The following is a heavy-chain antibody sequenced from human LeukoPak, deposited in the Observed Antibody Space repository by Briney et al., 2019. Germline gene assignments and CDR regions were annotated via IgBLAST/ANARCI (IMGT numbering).Heavy chain of an antibody. CDR1: GGSNSAYY. J-gene: IGHJ2*01. Sequence: PSETLSLTCTVSGGSNSAYYWSWIRQPPGKGLEWIGYIYYSGSTNYNPSLKSRVTISVDTSKNQFSLKLTSVTAADTAVYYCARGIPSVAAGTGWYFDLWGRGTLVTVSS. CDR3: ARGIPSVAAGTGWYFDL. CDR2: IYYSGST. V-gene: IGHV4-59*01. D-gene: IGHD6-13*01.